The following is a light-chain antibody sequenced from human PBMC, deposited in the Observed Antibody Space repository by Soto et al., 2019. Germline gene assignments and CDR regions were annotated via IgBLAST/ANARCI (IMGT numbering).Light chain of an antibody. Sequence: QSALTQPRSVSGSPGQSVTISCTGTSSDVGAYNYVSWYQQHPGKAPKLMIYDVNKRPSGVPDRFSGSKSGNTASLTISGLQAEDEAVYHCFSYADTSTVVFGGGTKLTVL. CDR3: FSYADTSTVV. CDR1: SSDVGAYNY. J-gene: IGLJ2*01. V-gene: IGLV2-11*01. CDR2: DVN.